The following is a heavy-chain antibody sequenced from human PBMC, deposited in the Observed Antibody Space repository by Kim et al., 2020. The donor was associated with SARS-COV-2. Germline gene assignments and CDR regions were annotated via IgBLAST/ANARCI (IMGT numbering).Heavy chain of an antibody. CDR1: DGSFTSHF. CDR2: VHSSGSI. D-gene: IGHD6-13*01. J-gene: IGHJ4*02. Sequence: SETLSLSCAVYDGSFTSHFSSWIRQPPGKGLEWIGEVHSSGSIHYNPSLMSRLIISVDTSKNEFSLKLSSLTAADTAVYYCARLGKELGHLDLWGQGTLVTVSS. CDR3: ARLGKELGHLDL. V-gene: IGHV4-34*01.